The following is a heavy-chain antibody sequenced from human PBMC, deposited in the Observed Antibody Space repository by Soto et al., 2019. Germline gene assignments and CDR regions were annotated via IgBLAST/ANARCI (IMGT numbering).Heavy chain of an antibody. D-gene: IGHD6-13*01. CDR2: IYYSGST. J-gene: IGHJ5*02. CDR3: ARGAAVHHWFDP. CDR1: GGSISSYY. V-gene: IGHV4-59*08. Sequence: PSQTLSLTCTVSGGSISSYYWSWIRQPPGKGLEWIGYIYYSGSTNYNPSLKSRVTISVDTSKNQFSLKLSSVTAADTAVYYCARGAAVHHWFDPWGQGTLVTVSS.